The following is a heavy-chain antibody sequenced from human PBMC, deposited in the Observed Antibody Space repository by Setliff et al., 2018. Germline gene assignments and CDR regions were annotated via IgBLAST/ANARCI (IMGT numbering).Heavy chain of an antibody. CDR2: ISTGSTTM. CDR3: VRARAVIISAAFDL. V-gene: IGHV3-48*01. Sequence: LKISCAASGFTFRHYVMHWVRLAPGKGLEWVSYISTGSTTMYYGDSVKGRFTISRDNGKNSLFLQMTSLRVEDTAVYYCVRARAVIISAAFDLWGLGTAVTVSS. D-gene: IGHD6-6*01. CDR1: GFTFRHYV. J-gene: IGHJ3*01.